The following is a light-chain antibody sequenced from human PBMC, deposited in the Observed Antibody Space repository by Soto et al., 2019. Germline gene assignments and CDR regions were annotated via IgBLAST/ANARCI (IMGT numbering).Light chain of an antibody. CDR1: QSVSSSY. CDR2: GAS. CDR3: QDYGFPPIP. V-gene: IGKV3-20*01. Sequence: TQSPSSLSASVGDRVTITFRASQSVSSSYLAWYQQKPGQAPRLLIYGASSRATGIPDRFSGGGSGTDFTLTISRLEPEDFTLYYCQDYGFPPIPFAQVARLAIK. J-gene: IGKJ5*01.